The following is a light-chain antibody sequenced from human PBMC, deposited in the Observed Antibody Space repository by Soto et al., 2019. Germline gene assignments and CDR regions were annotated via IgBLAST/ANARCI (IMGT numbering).Light chain of an antibody. J-gene: IGKJ1*01. Sequence: AIQMTQSPSSLSASVGDRVTITCRASQGIRYALGWYQHKPGKAPKLLISSASTLQSGVPSRFSGSGSGTDFTLTISSLQPEDFATYYCLQESIYPGTFGQGTKVEIK. CDR2: SAS. CDR3: LQESIYPGT. V-gene: IGKV1-6*01. CDR1: QGIRYA.